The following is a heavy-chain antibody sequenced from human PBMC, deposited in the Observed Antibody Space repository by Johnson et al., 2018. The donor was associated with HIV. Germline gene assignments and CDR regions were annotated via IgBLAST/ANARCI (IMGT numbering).Heavy chain of an antibody. CDR2: IYSGGGT. V-gene: IGHV3-66*01. CDR3: ARESRTTVEWGAFDI. Sequence: EVQLLESGGGVVQPGRSLRLSCAVFGFTFSNYAMHWVRQAPGTGLEWVAVIYSGGGTYYADSVKGRFTISRDNSKNTLYLQMNSLRAGDPAVYYCARESRTTVEWGAFDIWGQGTMVTVSS. D-gene: IGHD1-26*01. J-gene: IGHJ3*02. CDR1: GFTFSNYA.